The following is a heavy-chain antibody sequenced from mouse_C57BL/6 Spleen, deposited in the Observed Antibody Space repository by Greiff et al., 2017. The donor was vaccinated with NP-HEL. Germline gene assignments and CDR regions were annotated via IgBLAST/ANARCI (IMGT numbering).Heavy chain of an antibody. Sequence: EVNVVESGGGLVQPGGSLSLSCAASGFTFTDYYMSWVRQPPGKALEWLGFIRNKANGYTTEYSASVKGRFTISRDNSQSILYLQMNALRAEDSATYYCARYKGYFDVWGTGTTVTVSS. V-gene: IGHV7-3*01. CDR3: ARYKGYFDV. CDR2: IRNKANGYTT. CDR1: GFTFTDYY. J-gene: IGHJ1*03.